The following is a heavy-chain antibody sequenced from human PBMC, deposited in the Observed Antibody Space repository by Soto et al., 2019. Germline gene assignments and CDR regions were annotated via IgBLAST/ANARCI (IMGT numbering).Heavy chain of an antibody. D-gene: IGHD6-19*01. V-gene: IGHV1-2*04. CDR2: INPNSGGT. J-gene: IGHJ4*02. Sequence: ASVKVSCKASGYTFTGYYMHWVRQAPGQGLEWMGWINPNSGGTNYAQKFQGWVTMARDTSISTAYMELSRLRSDDTAVYYCARGIGYSSGWSSWGQGTLVTVSS. CDR1: GYTFTGYY. CDR3: ARGIGYSSGWSS.